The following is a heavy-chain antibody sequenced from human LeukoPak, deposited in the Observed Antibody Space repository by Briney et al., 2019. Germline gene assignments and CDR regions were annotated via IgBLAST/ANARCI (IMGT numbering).Heavy chain of an antibody. D-gene: IGHD1-26*01. CDR2: ISSSGSTI. CDR1: GFTFSDYY. CDR3: ARDHRSGSYRDH. V-gene: IGHV3-11*01. J-gene: IGHJ4*02. Sequence: GGSLRLSCAASGFTFSDYYMSWIRQAPGKGLEWVSYISSSGSTIYYADSVKGRFTISRDNAKNSLYLQMNSLRAGDTAVYYCARDHRSGSYRDHWGQGTLVTVSS.